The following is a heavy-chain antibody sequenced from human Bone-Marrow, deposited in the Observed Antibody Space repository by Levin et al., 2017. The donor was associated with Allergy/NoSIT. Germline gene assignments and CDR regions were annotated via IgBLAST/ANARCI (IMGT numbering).Heavy chain of an antibody. CDR1: GFTFDDYA. CDR3: AGGSGWYRGFDY. J-gene: IGHJ4*02. Sequence: GGSLRLSCAASGFTFDDYAMHWVRQAPGKGLEWVSGISWNSGSIGYADSVKGRFTISRDNAKNSLYLQMNSLRAEDTALYYCAGGSGWYRGFDYWGQGTLVTVSS. D-gene: IGHD6-19*01. CDR2: ISWNSGSI. V-gene: IGHV3-9*01.